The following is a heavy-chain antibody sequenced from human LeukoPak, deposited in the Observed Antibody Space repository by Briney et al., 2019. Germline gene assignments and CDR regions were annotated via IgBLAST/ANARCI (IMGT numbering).Heavy chain of an antibody. CDR3: ARRQSRFDNWFDP. V-gene: IGHV4-4*09. J-gene: IGHJ5*02. D-gene: IGHD3-3*01. Sequence: PSETLSLTCPVSGGSITSYYWSWIRQSPGKGLEWIGYIYTSGNTNYNPSLKSRVTISVDTSKNQFSLKLSSVTAEDTAVYYCARRQSRFDNWFDPWGQGTLVTVSS. CDR1: GGSITSYY. CDR2: IYTSGNT.